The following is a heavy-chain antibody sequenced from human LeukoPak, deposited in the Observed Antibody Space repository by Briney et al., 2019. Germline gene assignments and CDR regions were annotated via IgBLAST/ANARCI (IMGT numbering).Heavy chain of an antibody. CDR3: ARVMGIAVAGKKPFDY. CDR1: GYTFTGYY. V-gene: IGHV1-2*02. D-gene: IGHD6-19*01. Sequence: GASVKVSCKASGYTFTGYYMHWVRQAPGQGLEWMVWINPNSGGTNYAQKFQGRVTMTRDTSISTAYMELSRLRSDDTAVYYCARVMGIAVAGKKPFDYWGQGTLVTVSS. J-gene: IGHJ4*02. CDR2: INPNSGGT.